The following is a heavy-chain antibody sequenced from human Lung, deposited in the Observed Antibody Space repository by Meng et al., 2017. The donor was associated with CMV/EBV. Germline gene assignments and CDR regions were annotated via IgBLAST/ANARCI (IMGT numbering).Heavy chain of an antibody. CDR2: ISSSSSYI. J-gene: IGHJ5*02. D-gene: IGHD6-13*01. CDR3: AREAAAALNWFDP. CDR1: GFTFSSYS. V-gene: IGHV3-21*01. Sequence: EVXLVESGGXPVKPGGSLRLSCAASGFTFSSYSMNWVRQAPGKGLEWVSSISSSSSYIYYADSVKGRFTISRENAKNSLYLPMNSLRAEDTAVYYCAREAAAALNWFDPWGQGTLVIVSS.